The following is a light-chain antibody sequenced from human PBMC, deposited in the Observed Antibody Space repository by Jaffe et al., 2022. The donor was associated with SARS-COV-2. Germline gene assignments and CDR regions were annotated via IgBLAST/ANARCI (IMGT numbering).Light chain of an antibody. CDR1: QSVNSN. V-gene: IGKV3-15*01. Sequence: EIVMTQSPATLSVSPGERATLSCRASQSVNSNLAWYQQKPGQAPRLLIHGAYNRATGIPARFTGSGSGTEFTLTISSLQSEDFAVYYCQQYHNWPGTFGQGTKVEIK. J-gene: IGKJ1*01. CDR2: GAY. CDR3: QQYHNWPGT.